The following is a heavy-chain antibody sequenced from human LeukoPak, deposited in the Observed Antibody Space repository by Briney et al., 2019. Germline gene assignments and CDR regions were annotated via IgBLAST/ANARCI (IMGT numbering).Heavy chain of an antibody. V-gene: IGHV4-38-2*01. CDR2: IYHSGST. J-gene: IGHJ4*02. CDR3: ARRDWGLNFDY. CDR1: GYSISSGYY. D-gene: IGHD7-27*01. Sequence: KTPETLSLTCAVSGYSISSGYYWGWIRQPPGKGLEWIGSIYHSGSTYYNPSLKSRVTISVDTSKNQFSLKLSSVTAADTAVYYCARRDWGLNFDYWGQGTLVTVSS.